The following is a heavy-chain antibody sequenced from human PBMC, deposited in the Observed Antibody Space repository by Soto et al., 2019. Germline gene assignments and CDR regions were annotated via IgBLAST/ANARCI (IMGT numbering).Heavy chain of an antibody. CDR1: GGSISRYY. V-gene: IGHV4-59*06. Sequence: PLETLSPTFTVSGGSISRYYWGWIRHPPGKGLEWIGHIFDSGTSYSTPSLKGRGTISVDTSKNQLSLTLSSVTAADTAVYYCARGLTTEKVDSRGQGTLVTVSS. CDR3: ARGLTTEKVDS. J-gene: IGHJ4*02. D-gene: IGHD3-9*01. CDR2: IFDSGTS.